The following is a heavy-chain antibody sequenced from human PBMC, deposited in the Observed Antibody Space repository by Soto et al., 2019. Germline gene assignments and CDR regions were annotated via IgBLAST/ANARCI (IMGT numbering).Heavy chain of an antibody. CDR3: ARDRGPSSGYYPYWFDP. J-gene: IGHJ5*02. CDR1: GGTFSSYA. CDR2: IMPMFGTA. Sequence: SVKVSCKASGGTFSSYAISWVRQAPGQGLEWMGEIMPMFGTANYAQNFQGRVTITADESTSTAYMELSSLRSEDTAVYYCARDRGPSSGYYPYWFDPWG. D-gene: IGHD3-22*01. V-gene: IGHV1-69*13.